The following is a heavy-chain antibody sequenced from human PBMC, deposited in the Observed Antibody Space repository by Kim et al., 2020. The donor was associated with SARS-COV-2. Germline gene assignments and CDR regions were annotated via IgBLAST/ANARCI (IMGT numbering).Heavy chain of an antibody. Sequence: DTPYYAASLRGRFTISRDNSKNTLYLQMNSLTAEDTAVYYCAKDRHRFDPWGQGTLVTVSS. J-gene: IGHJ5*02. V-gene: IGHV3-23*01. CDR2: DTP. CDR3: AKDRHRFDP.